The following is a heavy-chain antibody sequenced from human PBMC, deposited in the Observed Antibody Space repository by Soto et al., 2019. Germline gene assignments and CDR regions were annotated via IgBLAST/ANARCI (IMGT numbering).Heavy chain of an antibody. Sequence: QLQLQESGPGLVKPSETLSLTCTVSGGSISSSSYYWGWIRQPPGKGLERIGSIYYSGSTYYNPSLKSRVTISVDTSKNQFSLKLSSVTAADTAVYYCARRNQLEIFQHWGQGTLVTVSS. D-gene: IGHD2-2*01. CDR2: IYYSGST. V-gene: IGHV4-39*01. J-gene: IGHJ1*01. CDR1: GGSISSSSYY. CDR3: ARRNQLEIFQH.